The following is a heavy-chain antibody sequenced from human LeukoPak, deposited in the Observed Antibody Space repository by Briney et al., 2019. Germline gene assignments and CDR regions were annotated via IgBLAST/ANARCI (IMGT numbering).Heavy chain of an antibody. V-gene: IGHV4-34*09. D-gene: IGHD6-13*01. Sequence: SETLSLTCAVYGGSFSGYYWSWIRQPPGKGLEWIGYIYYSGSTYYNPSLKSRVTISVDTSKNQFSLKLSSVTAADTAVYYCARDGGSSWLPYYYYYGMDVWGQGTTVTVSS. CDR3: ARDGGSSWLPYYYYYGMDV. CDR1: GGSFSGYY. CDR2: IYYSGST. J-gene: IGHJ6*02.